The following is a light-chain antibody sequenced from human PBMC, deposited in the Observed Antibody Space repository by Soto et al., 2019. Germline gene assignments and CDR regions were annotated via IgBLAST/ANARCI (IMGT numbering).Light chain of an antibody. CDR3: CSYAGSYV. Sequence: VLTTAPSVIGGPRESVPISFPRNSSDVGGYNYVSWYQQHPGKAPKLMIYDVSKRPSGVPDRFSGSKSGNTASLTISGLQAEDEADYYCCSYAGSYVFGTGTKVTVL. CDR1: SSDVGGYNY. V-gene: IGLV2-11*01. CDR2: DVS. J-gene: IGLJ1*01.